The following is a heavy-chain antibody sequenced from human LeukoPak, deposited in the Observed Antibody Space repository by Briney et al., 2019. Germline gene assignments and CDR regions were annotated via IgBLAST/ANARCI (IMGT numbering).Heavy chain of an antibody. Sequence: GGSLRLSCAASGFTFSTYAMTWVRQAPGKGLEWVSAISGCSGNTFYADSVKGRFTISRDNSKNTLYLQMNSLRAEDTAIYYCAKPYYYNTSGYYWGQGTLVTVSS. D-gene: IGHD3-22*01. CDR2: ISGCSGNT. CDR1: GFTFSTYA. CDR3: AKPYYYNTSGYY. J-gene: IGHJ4*02. V-gene: IGHV3-23*01.